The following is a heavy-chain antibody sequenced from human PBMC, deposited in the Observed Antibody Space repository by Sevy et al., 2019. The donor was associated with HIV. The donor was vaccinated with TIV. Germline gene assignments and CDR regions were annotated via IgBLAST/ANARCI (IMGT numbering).Heavy chain of an antibody. CDR2: IYNGGST. J-gene: IGHJ6*04. Sequence: GESLKISCAASGFTVSSNYMNWVRQAPGKGLEWVSVIYNGGSTYYADSVKGRFTISRDNSKNTLYLQMNSLRAEDAAVYYCARDRGSRGMDVWGKGTTVTVSS. CDR3: ARDRGSRGMDV. CDR1: GFTVSSNY. V-gene: IGHV3-66*02. D-gene: IGHD6-13*01.